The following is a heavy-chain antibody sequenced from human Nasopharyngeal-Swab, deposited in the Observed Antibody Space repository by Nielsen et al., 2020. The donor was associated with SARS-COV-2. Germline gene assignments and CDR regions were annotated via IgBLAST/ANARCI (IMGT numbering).Heavy chain of an antibody. CDR2: INHSGST. D-gene: IGHD3-16*01. CDR1: GGSFSGYY. J-gene: IGHJ6*02. V-gene: IGHV4-34*01. CDR3: ARWALGGGMDV. Sequence: GSLRLSCAVYGGSFSGYYWSWIRQPPGKGLEWIGEINHSGSTNYNPSLKSRVTISVDTSKNQFSLKLSSVTAADTAVYYCARWALGGGMDVWGQGTTVTVSS.